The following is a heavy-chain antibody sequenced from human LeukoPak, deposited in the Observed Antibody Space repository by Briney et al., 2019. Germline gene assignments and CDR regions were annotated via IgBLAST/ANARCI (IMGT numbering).Heavy chain of an antibody. CDR3: AIPADDSSGYYLGY. CDR1: GFIFVDYP. V-gene: IGHV3-43*01. CDR2: ISWDGGST. D-gene: IGHD3-22*01. Sequence: GGSLRLSCAASGFIFVDYPMHWVRPPPGKGLEWVSLISWDGGSTYYADTVKCRFTISRDNIKNSLYLQMNSLKTEDTALYYCAIPADDSSGYYLGYWGQRTPVTVSS. J-gene: IGHJ4*02.